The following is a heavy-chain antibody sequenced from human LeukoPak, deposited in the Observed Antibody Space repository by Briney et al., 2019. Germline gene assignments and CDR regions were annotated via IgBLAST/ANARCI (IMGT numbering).Heavy chain of an antibody. CDR2: ISYDGSNK. D-gene: IGHD2-2*01. CDR3: AKDMGPWYCSSGCAYGMDV. CDR1: GFTFSSYG. Sequence: PGGSLRLSCAASGFTFSSYGMHWVRQAPGKGLDWVAVISYDGSNKYYADSVKGRFTISRDNSKNTLYLQMNSLRAEDTAVYYCAKDMGPWYCSSGCAYGMDVWGQGTTVTVSS. V-gene: IGHV3-30*18. J-gene: IGHJ6*02.